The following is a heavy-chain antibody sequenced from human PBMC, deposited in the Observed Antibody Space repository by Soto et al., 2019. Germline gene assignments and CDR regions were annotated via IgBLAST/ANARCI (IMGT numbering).Heavy chain of an antibody. Sequence: EVQLLESGGGLVQPGGSLSLSCAASGFTFSSYAMSWVRQAPGKGLEWVSAINGSGGSTYYEDSVKGRFTISRDNSKNTLYVQINSLRAEDTAVYYCAKDARSMGNWFDPWGQGTLVTVSS. CDR1: GFTFSSYA. CDR2: INGSGGST. CDR3: AKDARSMGNWFDP. V-gene: IGHV3-23*01. J-gene: IGHJ5*02. D-gene: IGHD3-10*01.